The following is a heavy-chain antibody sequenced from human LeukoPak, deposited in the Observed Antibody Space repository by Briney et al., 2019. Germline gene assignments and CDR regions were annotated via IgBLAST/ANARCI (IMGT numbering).Heavy chain of an antibody. Sequence: SETLSLTCTVSGGSISSYYWSWIRQPPGKGLEWIGYIYYSGSTNYNPSLKSRVTISVDTSKNQFSLKLSSVTAADTAVYYCRGDYADAFDIWGQGTMVTVSS. CDR3: RGDYADAFDI. J-gene: IGHJ3*02. D-gene: IGHD3-16*01. CDR1: GGSISSYY. CDR2: IYYSGST. V-gene: IGHV4-59*08.